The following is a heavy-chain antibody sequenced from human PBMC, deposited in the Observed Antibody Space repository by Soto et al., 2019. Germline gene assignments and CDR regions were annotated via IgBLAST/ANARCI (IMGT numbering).Heavy chain of an antibody. CDR3: ARSRFP. CDR1: GGSISSGGYY. V-gene: IGHV4-31*03. J-gene: IGHJ5*02. CDR2: IYYSGST. Sequence: SETLSLTCTVSGGSISSGGYYWSWIRQHPGKGLEWIGYIYYSGSTYYKPSLKSRVTISVDTSKNQFSLKLSSVTAPNTALYFCARSRFPWGRATLIPASS.